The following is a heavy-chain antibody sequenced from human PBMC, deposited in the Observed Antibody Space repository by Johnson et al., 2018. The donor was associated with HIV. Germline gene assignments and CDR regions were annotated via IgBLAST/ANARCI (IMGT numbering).Heavy chain of an antibody. Sequence: VQLVESGGGLVQPGGSLRLSCAASGFTFSSHWMSWLRQAPGTGLESVANIKQAGSAKYYVDSVTGRFTISRDNAKNSLYLQMNSLRAEDTAVYYCARDIEMATIQGAFDIWGQGTMVTVSS. CDR1: GFTFSSHW. V-gene: IGHV3-7*05. CDR3: ARDIEMATIQGAFDI. J-gene: IGHJ3*02. CDR2: IKQAGSAK. D-gene: IGHD5-24*01.